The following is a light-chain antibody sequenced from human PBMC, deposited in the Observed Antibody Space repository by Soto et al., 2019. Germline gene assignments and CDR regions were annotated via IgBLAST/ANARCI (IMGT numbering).Light chain of an antibody. CDR2: AAS. Sequence: EIVLTQSPATLSLSPGERATLSCRASQDVGSDLAWYQQKPGQPPRLLIYAASNRATAVPAMFSGSGSQTDFNLTISSLEPEDFAVYSCQQRNNWPPTFGGGTKVDFK. J-gene: IGKJ4*01. V-gene: IGKV3-11*01. CDR3: QQRNNWPPT. CDR1: QDVGSD.